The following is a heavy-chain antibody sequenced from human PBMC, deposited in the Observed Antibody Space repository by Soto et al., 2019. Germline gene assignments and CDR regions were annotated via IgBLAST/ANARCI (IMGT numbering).Heavy chain of an antibody. D-gene: IGHD3-3*01. CDR1: GFTFSSYA. CDR3: AKAPEREWFLDY. CDR2: ISGSGGST. V-gene: IGHV3-23*01. J-gene: IGHJ4*02. Sequence: LRLSCAASGFTFSSYAMSWVRQAPGKGLEWVSAISGSGGSTYYADSVKGRFTISRDNSKNTLYLQMNSLRAEDTAVYYCAKAPEREWFLDYWGQGTLVTVSS.